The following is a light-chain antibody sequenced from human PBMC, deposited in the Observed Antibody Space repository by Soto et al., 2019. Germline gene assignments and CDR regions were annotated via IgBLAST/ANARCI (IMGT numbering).Light chain of an antibody. CDR1: QSISRS. V-gene: IGKV3-15*01. CDR3: HQYNSWPPGT. Sequence: EIVMTQSPAILSVSPGERATLSCRACQSISRSLAWYQQKPGQAPRLLISDASTRATGIPARFSGSGSGTELTLTISSLQSEDFALYYCHQYNSWPPGTFGQGTKVDI. CDR2: DAS. J-gene: IGKJ2*01.